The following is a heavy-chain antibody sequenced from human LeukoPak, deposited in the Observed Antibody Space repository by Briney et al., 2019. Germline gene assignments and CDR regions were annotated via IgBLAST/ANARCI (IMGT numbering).Heavy chain of an antibody. Sequence: PSETLSLTCAVYGGSFSGYYWSWIRQPPGKGLEWIGEINHSGSTNYNPSLKSRVTISVDTSKNQFSLKLSSVTVADTAVYYCARGQVVTMVRGVISDAFDIWGQGTMVTVSS. CDR2: INHSGST. V-gene: IGHV4-34*01. D-gene: IGHD3-10*01. CDR1: GGSFSGYY. J-gene: IGHJ3*02. CDR3: ARGQVVTMVRGVISDAFDI.